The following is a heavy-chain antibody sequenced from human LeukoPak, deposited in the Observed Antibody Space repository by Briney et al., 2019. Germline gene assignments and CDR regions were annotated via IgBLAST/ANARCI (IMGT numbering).Heavy chain of an antibody. J-gene: IGHJ4*02. CDR2: IYPGDSDT. CDR3: ARSQYCSSTSCYSDGYFDY. Sequence: GESLKISCKGSGYTLTSYWIGWVRQMPGKGLEWMGIIYPGDSDTRYSPSFQGQVTISADKSISTAYLQWSSLKASDTAMYYCARSQYCSSTSCYSDGYFDYWGQGTLVTVSS. CDR1: GYTLTSYW. V-gene: IGHV5-51*01. D-gene: IGHD2-2*02.